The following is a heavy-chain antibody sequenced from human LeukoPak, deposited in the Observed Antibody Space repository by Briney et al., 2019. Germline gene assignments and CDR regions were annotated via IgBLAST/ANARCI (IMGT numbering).Heavy chain of an antibody. J-gene: IGHJ4*02. CDR2: INHSGST. D-gene: IGHD3-22*01. CDR1: GGSFSGYY. Sequence: SETLSLTCAVYGGSFSGYYWSWIRQPPGKGLEWIGEINHSGSTNYNPSLKSRVTISVDTSKNQFSLKLSSVTAADTAVYYYARGGNYYDSSGYYYPDYWGQGTLVTVSS. CDR3: ARGGNYYDSSGYYYPDY. V-gene: IGHV4-34*01.